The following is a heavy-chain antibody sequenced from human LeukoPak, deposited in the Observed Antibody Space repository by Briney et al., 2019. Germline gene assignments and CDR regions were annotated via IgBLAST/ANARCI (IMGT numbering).Heavy chain of an antibody. CDR2: IGNDENNK. Sequence: PGGSLGLSCAASGFTFSSYGIHWVRQAPGKGLEWVAFIGNDENNKKFGDPVKGRFTISRDNSKSTVYLQMNSLRVEDTAVYYCAKDDYRYVDYWGQGTLVIVSS. CDR1: GFTFSSYG. V-gene: IGHV3-30*02. D-gene: IGHD3-16*02. J-gene: IGHJ4*02. CDR3: AKDDYRYVDY.